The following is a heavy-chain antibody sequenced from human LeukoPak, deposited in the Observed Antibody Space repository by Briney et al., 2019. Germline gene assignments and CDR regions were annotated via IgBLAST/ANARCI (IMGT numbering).Heavy chain of an antibody. CDR1: GDSASSNSAG. CDR3: TRDSGNWGAYYYYYGMGV. V-gene: IGHV6-1*01. J-gene: IGHJ6*02. D-gene: IGHD7-27*01. Sequence: SQTLSLTCAISGDSASSNSAGWNWIRQSPSRGLEWLGRTYYRSKWYSDYAVSVKSRITINPDTSKNQFSLQLNSVTPEDTAVYYCTRDSGNWGAYYYYYGMGVWGQGTTVTVSS. CDR2: TYYRSKWYS.